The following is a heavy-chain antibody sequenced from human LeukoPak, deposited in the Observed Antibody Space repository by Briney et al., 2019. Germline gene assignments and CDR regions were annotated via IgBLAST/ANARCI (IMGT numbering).Heavy chain of an antibody. J-gene: IGHJ5*02. CDR3: ARLFCTNTNCRQPDWFDP. Sequence: SETLSPTCTISGGSISTYYWSWIRQPPGKGLELIGYIYYTGSTNYNSSLKSRATISLDTSKNQFSLKLTSVTAADTAVYYCARLFCTNTNCRQPDWFDPWGQGTLVTVSS. CDR2: IYYTGST. V-gene: IGHV4-59*08. D-gene: IGHD2-2*01. CDR1: GGSISTYY.